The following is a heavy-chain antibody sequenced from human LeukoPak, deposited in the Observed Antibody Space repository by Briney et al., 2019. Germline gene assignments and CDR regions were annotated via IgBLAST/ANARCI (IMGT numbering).Heavy chain of an antibody. CDR1: GYSFTSYY. D-gene: IGHD2-21*02. CDR3: ARCLRGGDFVAQDAFDI. J-gene: IGHJ3*02. CDR2: INPSGGST. V-gene: IGHV1-46*01. Sequence: ASVKVSCKASGYSFTSYYIHWVRQAPGQGLEWMGIINPSGGSTGYAQRFQGRVTMTRDTSTSTLYMELSSLRSEDTAVYYCARCLRGGDFVAQDAFDIWGQGTMVTVSS.